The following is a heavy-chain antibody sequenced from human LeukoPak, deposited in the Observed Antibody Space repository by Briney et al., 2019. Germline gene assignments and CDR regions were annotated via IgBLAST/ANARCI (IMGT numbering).Heavy chain of an antibody. CDR2: IIPIFGTA. CDR1: GGTFISYA. J-gene: IGHJ6*02. Sequence: SVKVSCKASGGTFISYAISWVRQAPGQGLEWMGGIIPIFGTANYAQKFQGRVTITADESTSTAYMELSSLRSEDTAVYYCAREVIQGYGMDVWGQGTTVTVSS. CDR3: AREVIQGYGMDV. V-gene: IGHV1-69*13. D-gene: IGHD5-18*01.